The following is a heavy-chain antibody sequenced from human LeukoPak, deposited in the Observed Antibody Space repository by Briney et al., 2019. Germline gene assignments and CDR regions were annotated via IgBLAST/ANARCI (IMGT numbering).Heavy chain of an antibody. D-gene: IGHD2/OR15-2a*01. J-gene: IGHJ6*02. Sequence: PGGSLRLSCAASGFTFSDYYTTWIRQAPGKGLEWVSFISSDGDSLYYADSVEGRFTISRDNAKDSVYLQINSLRAEDTGVYYCAREVVIVPDYYYYGLDVWGQGTTVTVSS. CDR3: AREVVIVPDYYYYGLDV. V-gene: IGHV3-11*01. CDR1: GFTFSDYY. CDR2: ISSDGDSL.